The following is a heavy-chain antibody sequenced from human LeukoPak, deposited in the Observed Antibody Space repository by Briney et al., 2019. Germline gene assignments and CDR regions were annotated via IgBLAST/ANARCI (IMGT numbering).Heavy chain of an antibody. CDR2: FDFSGST. Sequence: SETLSLTCTVPGGSFSSYYWSWVRQPAGKGLEWIGRFDFSGSTNYNPSLKSRVTMSGDKSKNQFSLKLNSVTAADTAVYYCVRGLWPGYDWHFDLWGRGTLVTVS. J-gene: IGHJ2*01. D-gene: IGHD5-18*01. V-gene: IGHV4-4*07. CDR3: VRGLWPGYDWHFDL. CDR1: GGSFSSYY.